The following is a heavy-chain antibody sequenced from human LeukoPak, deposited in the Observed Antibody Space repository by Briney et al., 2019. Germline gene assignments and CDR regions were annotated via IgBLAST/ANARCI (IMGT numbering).Heavy chain of an antibody. V-gene: IGHV3-30*02. CDR2: IRNDGSQK. CDR1: GFTFTAYG. Sequence: GGSLRLSCAASGFTFTAYGMHWVRQAPGKGLEWVAFIRNDGSQKYFADSVKGRLTISKDNAKNSLYLQMNSLRAEDTAVYYCARDLDYWGQGTLVTVSS. CDR3: ARDLDY. J-gene: IGHJ4*02.